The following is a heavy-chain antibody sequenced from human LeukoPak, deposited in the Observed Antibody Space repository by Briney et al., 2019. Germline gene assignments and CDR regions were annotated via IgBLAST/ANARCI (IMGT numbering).Heavy chain of an antibody. CDR1: GGSISSGDYY. Sequence: SETLSLTCTVSGGSISSGDYYWSWIRQPPGKGLEWIGYIYYSGSTYYNPSLKSRVTISVDTSKNQFSLKLSSVTAADTAVYYCARSRYCSSTSCYNGWFDPWGQGTLVTVSS. CDR2: IYYSGST. J-gene: IGHJ5*02. D-gene: IGHD2-2*02. V-gene: IGHV4-30-4*01. CDR3: ARSRYCSSTSCYNGWFDP.